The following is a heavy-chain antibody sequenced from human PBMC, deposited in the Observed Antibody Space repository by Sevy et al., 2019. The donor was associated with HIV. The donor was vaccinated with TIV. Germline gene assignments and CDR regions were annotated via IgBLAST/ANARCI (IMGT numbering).Heavy chain of an antibody. CDR3: ARAQQITMLVVIGGLYFDF. CDR1: GFTFSSNW. V-gene: IGHV3-7*01. J-gene: IGHJ4*02. D-gene: IGHD3-22*01. Sequence: GGSLRLSCATSGFTFSSNWMTWVRQAPGKGLEWVANVKQDMSEKYYADSVKGRFTISRVNAKNSLYLEMNSLRAEDTAVYYCARAQQITMLVVIGGLYFDFWGQGTLVTVSS. CDR2: VKQDMSEK.